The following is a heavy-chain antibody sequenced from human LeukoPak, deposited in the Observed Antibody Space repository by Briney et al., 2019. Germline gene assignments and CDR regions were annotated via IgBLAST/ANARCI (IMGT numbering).Heavy chain of an antibody. Sequence: PSETLSLTCTVSGGSINSGNYYWTWVRQSPGKGLEWIGYIYFSGHTYYNPSLNSRLTMSVDTSKNQFSLNLSSLTAADTAVYYCARDHLGVGDLDYWGQGTLVTVSS. CDR1: GGSINSGNYY. J-gene: IGHJ4*02. V-gene: IGHV4-30-4*01. D-gene: IGHD3-3*01. CDR3: ARDHLGVGDLDY. CDR2: IYFSGHT.